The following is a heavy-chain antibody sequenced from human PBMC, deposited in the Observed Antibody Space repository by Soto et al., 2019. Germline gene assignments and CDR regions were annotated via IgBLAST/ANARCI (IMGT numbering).Heavy chain of an antibody. D-gene: IGHD2-2*01. CDR1: GFTFSSYS. Sequence: PGGSLRLSCAASGFTFSSYSMNWVRQAPGKGLEWVSSISSSSSYIYYADSVKGRFTISRDNAKNSLYLQMNSLRAEDTALYYCARDFVPAAMSLPDYYYYGMDVWGQGTTVTVSS. V-gene: IGHV3-21*01. CDR2: ISSSSSYI. J-gene: IGHJ6*02. CDR3: ARDFVPAAMSLPDYYYYGMDV.